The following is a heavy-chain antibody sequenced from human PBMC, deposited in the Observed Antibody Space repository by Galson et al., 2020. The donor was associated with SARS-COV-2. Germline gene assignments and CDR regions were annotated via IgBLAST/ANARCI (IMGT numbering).Heavy chain of an antibody. Sequence: ASVKVSCKVSGYTLTELSMHWVRQAPGKGLEWMGGFDPEDGETIYAQKFQGRVTMTEDTSTDTAYMELSSLRSEDTAMYYCATARIVGATNWFDPWCQGTLVRVSS. J-gene: IGHJ5*02. V-gene: IGHV1-24*01. CDR2: FDPEDGET. CDR3: ATARIVGATNWFDP. D-gene: IGHD1-26*01. CDR1: GYTLTELS.